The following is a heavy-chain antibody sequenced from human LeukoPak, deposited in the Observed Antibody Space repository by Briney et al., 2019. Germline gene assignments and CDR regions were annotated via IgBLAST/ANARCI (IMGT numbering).Heavy chain of an antibody. D-gene: IGHD3-10*01. J-gene: IGHJ4*02. CDR1: GFTFSGYA. V-gene: IGHV3-30-3*01. Sequence: PXGSLRLSCAASGFTFSGYAMHWVRQAPGKGLEWVAVISYDGSNEYYADSVKGRFTISRDNSKNTLYLQMNSLSVEDTAVYYCARVGYYASGPFSYFDYWGQGTLVTVSS. CDR3: ARVGYYASGPFSYFDY. CDR2: ISYDGSNE.